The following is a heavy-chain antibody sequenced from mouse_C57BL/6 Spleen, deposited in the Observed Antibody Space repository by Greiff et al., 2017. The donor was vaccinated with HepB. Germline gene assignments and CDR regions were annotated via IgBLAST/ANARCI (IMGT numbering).Heavy chain of an antibody. Sequence: EVMLVESEGGLVQPGRSMKLSCTASGFTFSDYYMAWVRQVPEKGLEWVANINYDGSSTYYLDYLKSRFIISRDNAKNILYLQMSSLKSEDTATYYCAREGLWLRYFDYWGQGTTLTVSS. V-gene: IGHV5-16*01. J-gene: IGHJ2*01. D-gene: IGHD2-2*01. CDR3: AREGLWLRYFDY. CDR1: GFTFSDYY. CDR2: INYDGSST.